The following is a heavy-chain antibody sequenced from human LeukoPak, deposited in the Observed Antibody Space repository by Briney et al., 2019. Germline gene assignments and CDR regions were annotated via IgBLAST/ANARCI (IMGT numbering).Heavy chain of an antibody. D-gene: IGHD1-26*01. V-gene: IGHV4-34*01. CDR1: GGSFSGYS. J-gene: IGHJ5*02. CDR3: ARRGEWEQFRWFDP. Sequence: SETLSLTCAVSGGSFSGYSWNWIRQSPGKGLEWIADINYTGDSDTGSTNYSPSLNSRVSISVDTSKNQFSLRLTSVTAADTAVYYCARRGEWEQFRWFDPWGQGTLVTVSS. CDR2: INYTGDSDTGST.